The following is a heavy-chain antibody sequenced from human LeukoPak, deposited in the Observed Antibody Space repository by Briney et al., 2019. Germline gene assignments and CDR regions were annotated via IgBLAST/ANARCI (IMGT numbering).Heavy chain of an antibody. CDR2: IWYDGTNK. CDR3: AREGSSGWYSDY. V-gene: IGHV3-33*01. J-gene: IGHJ4*02. D-gene: IGHD6-19*01. CDR1: GYTFTSNY. Sequence: SCKASGYTFTSNYMHWVRQAPGKGLEWVAVIWYDGTNKYYADSVKGRFTISRDNSKNMLYLQMNSLRAEDMAVYYCAREGSSGWYSDYWGQGTLVTVSS.